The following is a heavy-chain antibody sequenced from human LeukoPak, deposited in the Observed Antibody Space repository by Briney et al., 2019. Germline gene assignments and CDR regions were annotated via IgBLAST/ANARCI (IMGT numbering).Heavy chain of an antibody. CDR2: ISSNGSTI. CDR3: ARDTNGDGWFDP. V-gene: IGHV3-48*03. CDR1: GFTFTRHE. Sequence: GGSLRPSCPPYGFTFTRHEMNWVRQAPGKGLEWDSYISSNGSTIYYAVSVKGRFTISRDNAKNSLYLQMNSLRAEDTSVYYCARDTNGDGWFDPWGQGTLVTVSS. J-gene: IGHJ5*02. D-gene: IGHD4-17*01.